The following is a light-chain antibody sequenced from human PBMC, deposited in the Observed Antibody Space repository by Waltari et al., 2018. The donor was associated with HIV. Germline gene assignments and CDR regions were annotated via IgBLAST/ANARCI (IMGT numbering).Light chain of an antibody. CDR2: DVN. Sequence: QSALTQPRSVSGSPGQSVTISCTGSASAVGGYPYVSWYQQHPGKSPKLLIYDVNKRPSGVPERFSGSKSGNTASLTISGLQTEDEADYYCCSYAGSSYVFGTETKVTVL. CDR3: CSYAGSSYV. V-gene: IGLV2-11*01. J-gene: IGLJ1*01. CDR1: ASAVGGYPY.